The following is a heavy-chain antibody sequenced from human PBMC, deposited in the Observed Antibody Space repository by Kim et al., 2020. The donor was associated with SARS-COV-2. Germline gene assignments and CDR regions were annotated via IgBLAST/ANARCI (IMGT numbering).Heavy chain of an antibody. Sequence: EKYEVDSVTGRFTHSRDNANNLVYLQMNNLRGEDTAMYYCARGGGVAIFDYWGQGSLVTVSS. CDR3: ARGGGVAIFDY. V-gene: IGHV3-7*03. CDR2: EK. J-gene: IGHJ4*02. D-gene: IGHD3-16*01.